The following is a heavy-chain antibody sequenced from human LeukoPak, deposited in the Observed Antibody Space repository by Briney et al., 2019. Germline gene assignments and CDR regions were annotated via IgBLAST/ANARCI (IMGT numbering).Heavy chain of an antibody. CDR2: IKQDGSEK. Sequence: GGSLRLSCAASGFTFSSYWMSWVRQAPGKGLEWVANIKQDGSEKYYVDSVKGRFTISRDNAKNSLYLQMNSLRAEDTAVYYCAGTSCPLCHYYYYMDVWGKGTTVTVSS. J-gene: IGHJ6*03. V-gene: IGHV3-7*01. CDR3: AGTSCPLCHYYYYMDV. CDR1: GFTFSSYW. D-gene: IGHD2-2*01.